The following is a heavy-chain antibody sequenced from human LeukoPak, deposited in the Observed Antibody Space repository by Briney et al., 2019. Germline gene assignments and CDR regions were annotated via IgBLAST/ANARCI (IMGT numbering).Heavy chain of an antibody. V-gene: IGHV4-59*01. CDR2: IYYSGST. Sequence: PSETLSLTCTVSGGSISSYYWSWIRQPPGKGLEWIGYIYYSGSTNYNPSLKSRVTISVDTSKNQFSLKLSSVTAADTAVYYCARAYDSSGYYPHWGYFQHWGQGTLVTVSS. CDR1: GGSISSYY. D-gene: IGHD3-22*01. CDR3: ARAYDSSGYYPHWGYFQH. J-gene: IGHJ1*01.